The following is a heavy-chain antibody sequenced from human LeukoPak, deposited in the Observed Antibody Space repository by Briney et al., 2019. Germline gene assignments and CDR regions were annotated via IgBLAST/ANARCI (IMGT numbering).Heavy chain of an antibody. V-gene: IGHV4-39*01. D-gene: IGHD2-2*01. CDR1: GGSISSSSYY. J-gene: IGHJ4*02. Sequence: PSETLSLTCTVSGGSISSSSYYWGWIRQPPGKGLEWIGSIYYSGSTYYNPSLKSRVTISVDTSKNQFSLKLSSVTAADTAVYYCARHALPAFIVVVPGAYYFDYWGQGTLVTVSS. CDR3: ARHALPAFIVVVPGAYYFDY. CDR2: IYYSGST.